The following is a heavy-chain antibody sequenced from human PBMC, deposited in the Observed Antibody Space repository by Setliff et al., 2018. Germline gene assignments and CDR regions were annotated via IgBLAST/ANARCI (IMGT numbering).Heavy chain of an antibody. CDR3: ARGLKLRYFDWPIDY. D-gene: IGHD3-9*01. CDR1: GYSFTNYD. J-gene: IGHJ4*02. CDR2: INPNSGNT. Sequence: ASVKVSCKASGYSFTNYDINWVRQATGQGLEWMGWINPNSGNTDYAQKFQGRVTMTTNTSINTAYMELSSLRSEDTAVYYCARGLKLRYFDWPIDYWGQGTLVTVSS. V-gene: IGHV1-8*02.